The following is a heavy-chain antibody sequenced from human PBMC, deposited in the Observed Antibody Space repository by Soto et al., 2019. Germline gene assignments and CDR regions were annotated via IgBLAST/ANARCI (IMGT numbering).Heavy chain of an antibody. CDR1: GFTFTKSW. CDR2: VNTDGSDT. D-gene: IGHD6-19*01. Sequence: EVQLIESGGGLVQPGGSLRLSCAASGFTFTKSWMHWVRQTPGKGLEWVSRVNTDGSDTIYADSVKGRFTISRDNAKNTLYLQMNSLTAEDTAMYYCARDLSVSGPTTFHYWGQGALVTVSS. CDR3: ARDLSVSGPTTFHY. V-gene: IGHV3-74*01. J-gene: IGHJ4*02.